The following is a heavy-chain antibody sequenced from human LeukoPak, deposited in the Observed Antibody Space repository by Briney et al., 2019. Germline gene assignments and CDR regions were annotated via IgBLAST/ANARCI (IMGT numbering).Heavy chain of an antibody. CDR2: ISYDGSNK. J-gene: IGHJ4*02. CDR1: GFTFSSYA. CDR3: AKGLRFLEWHGGGFDY. Sequence: GGSLRLSCAASGFTFSSYAMHWVRQAPGKGLEWVALISYDGSNKYYADSVKGRFTISRDNSKNTLYLQMNSLRAEDTAVYYCAKGLRFLEWHGGGFDYWGQGTLVTVSS. V-gene: IGHV3-30*04. D-gene: IGHD3-3*01.